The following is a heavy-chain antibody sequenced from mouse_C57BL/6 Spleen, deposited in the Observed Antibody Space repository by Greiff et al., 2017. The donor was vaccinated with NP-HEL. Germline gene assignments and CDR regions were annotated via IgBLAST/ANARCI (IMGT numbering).Heavy chain of an antibody. CDR1: GFSFNTYA. CDR3: VRQDTTVGFAY. CDR2: IRSKSNNYAT. J-gene: IGHJ3*01. Sequence: GGGLVQPKGSLKLSCAASGFSFNTYAMNWVRQAPGKGLEWVARIRSKSNNYATYYADSVKDRFTISRDDSESMLYLQMNNLKTEDTAMYYCVRQDTTVGFAYWGQGTLVTVSA. V-gene: IGHV10-1*01. D-gene: IGHD1-1*01.